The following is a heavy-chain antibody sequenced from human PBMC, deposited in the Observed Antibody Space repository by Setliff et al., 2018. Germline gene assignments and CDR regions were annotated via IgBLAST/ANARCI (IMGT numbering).Heavy chain of an antibody. CDR3: AKEHVVISFVTNTHHHYGMDV. J-gene: IGHJ6*02. V-gene: IGHV4-61*02. CDR1: GASLRSGSNY. D-gene: IGHD2-8*01. Sequence: SETLSLTCTVSGASLRSGSNYWGWFRQPAGKGLEWIGRIYTDGTTNYNPSLKSRVSISADTSMNHFSRRMTSVSAADTAVYYCAKEHVVISFVTNTHHHYGMDVWGQGATVTVSS. CDR2: IYTDGTT.